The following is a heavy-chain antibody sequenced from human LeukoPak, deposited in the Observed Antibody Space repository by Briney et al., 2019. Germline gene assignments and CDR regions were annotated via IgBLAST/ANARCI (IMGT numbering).Heavy chain of an antibody. V-gene: IGHV3-23*01. CDR2: IGGSGSTT. CDR1: ASTFSSYV. J-gene: IGHJ4*02. Sequence: GGSLRLSCAASASTFSSYVMSWVRQAPGKGLEWIATIGGSGSTTYYADSIKGRFIISRDNSKNTLYLQMNSLRAEDTAVYYCAKGEDHAFWSGYYFDYWRRGTLVTVSS. D-gene: IGHD3-3*01. CDR3: AKGEDHAFWSGYYFDY.